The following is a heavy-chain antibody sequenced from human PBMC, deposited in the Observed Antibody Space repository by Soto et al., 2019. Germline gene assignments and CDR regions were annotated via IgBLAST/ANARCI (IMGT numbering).Heavy chain of an antibody. CDR1: GDSISSINNY. Sequence: SETLSLTCTVSGDSISSINNYWSWIRQPPGDGLEWIGFISYSGTTSYSPSLKSRVAISLDTSKNQFSLSLNFVTAADTAVYYCARGRGYSYGLDPWGQGSLVTVSS. CDR3: ARGRGYSYGLDP. V-gene: IGHV4-30-4*01. CDR2: ISYSGTT. J-gene: IGHJ5*02. D-gene: IGHD5-18*01.